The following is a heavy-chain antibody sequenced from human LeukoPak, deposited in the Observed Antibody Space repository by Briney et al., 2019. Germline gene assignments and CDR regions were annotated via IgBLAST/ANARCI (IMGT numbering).Heavy chain of an antibody. V-gene: IGHV4-59*01. CDR1: GGSISSYY. J-gene: IGHJ6*03. D-gene: IGHD5-12*01. CDR3: ARVGGQRGYSGMGRYYYYMDV. CDR2: IYYSGST. Sequence: SETQPLTCIVSGGSISSYYWSWIRQPPGKGLEWIGYIYYSGSTNYNPSLKSRVTISVDTSKNQFSLKLSSVTAADTAVYYCARVGGQRGYSGMGRYYYYMDVWGKGTTVTVSS.